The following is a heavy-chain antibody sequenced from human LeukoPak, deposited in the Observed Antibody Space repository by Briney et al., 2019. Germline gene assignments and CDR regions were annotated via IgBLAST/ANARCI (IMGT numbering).Heavy chain of an antibody. V-gene: IGHV4/OR15-8*01. J-gene: IGHJ5*02. CDR1: GGSMSDSIT. D-gene: IGHD6-25*01. CDR3: AKVLTAAGLDL. Sequence: SETLSLTCSVSGGSMSDSITWGWVRQPPGKGLEWLANFHDDGRTAPNPSLRSRLTISQDRSKNQFSLKVSSVTAADTAFYYCAKVLTAAGLDLWGQGILVTASS. CDR2: FHDDGRT.